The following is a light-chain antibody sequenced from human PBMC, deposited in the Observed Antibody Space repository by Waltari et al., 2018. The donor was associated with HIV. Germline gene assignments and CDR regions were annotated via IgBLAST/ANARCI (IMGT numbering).Light chain of an antibody. Sequence: QSALTQPASVSGSPGQSITISCTGTSSDVGGYNYVSWYQQHPGKAPKLMIYDVSNLPSGVSNRFSGSKSGNPASLTISGLQAEDEADYYCSSYTSSSTWAVFGGGTKLTVL. V-gene: IGLV2-14*01. J-gene: IGLJ2*01. CDR2: DVS. CDR3: SSYTSSSTWAV. CDR1: SSDVGGYNY.